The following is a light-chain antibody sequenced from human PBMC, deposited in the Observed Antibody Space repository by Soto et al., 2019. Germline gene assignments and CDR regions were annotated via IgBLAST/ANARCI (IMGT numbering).Light chain of an antibody. CDR2: EVT. CDR3: SSPAGDSYYV. V-gene: IGLV2-8*01. J-gene: IGLJ1*01. CDR1: SSDVGGYNY. Sequence: QSALTQPPSASGSPGQSVTISSTGTSSDVGGYNYVSWYQQHPGKVPKLMIYEVTKRPSGVPDRFSGSKSGNTASLTVSGLQAEDEADYYCSSPAGDSYYVFGTGTKLTVL.